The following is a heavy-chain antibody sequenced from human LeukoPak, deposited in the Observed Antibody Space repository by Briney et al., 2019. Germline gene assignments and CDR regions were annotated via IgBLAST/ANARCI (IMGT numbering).Heavy chain of an antibody. V-gene: IGHV1-18*01. CDR1: VYTFTNYG. J-gene: IGHJ4*02. D-gene: IGHD1-1*01. Sequence: ASVNVSFTASVYTFTNYGISWVRQAPGQGLEWMGWISADNGDTNYAQKFRGRVTMTTDTSTSKAYMELRSLRSDDTAVYYCATDVDPYKFDYWGQGTLVTVPS. CDR2: ISADNGDT. CDR3: ATDVDPYKFDY.